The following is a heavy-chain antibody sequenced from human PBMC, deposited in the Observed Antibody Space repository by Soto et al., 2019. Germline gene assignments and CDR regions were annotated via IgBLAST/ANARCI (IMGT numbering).Heavy chain of an antibody. CDR1: GFSLSTSGVG. Sequence: GSGPTLVNPTQTLTLTCTFSGFSLSTSGVGVGWIRQPPGKALEWLALIYWDDDKRYSPSLKSRLTITKDTSKNQVVLTMTNMDPVDTATYYCAHRSGRFWSGYSTNWFDPWGQGTLVTVSS. D-gene: IGHD3-3*01. V-gene: IGHV2-5*02. J-gene: IGHJ5*02. CDR3: AHRSGRFWSGYSTNWFDP. CDR2: IYWDDDK.